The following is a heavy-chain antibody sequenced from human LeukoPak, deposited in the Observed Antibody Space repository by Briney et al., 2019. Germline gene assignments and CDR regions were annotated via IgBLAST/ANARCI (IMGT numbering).Heavy chain of an antibody. CDR1: GFTFSSYG. CDR3: ARRAGGYSHPYDY. V-gene: IGHV3-23*01. D-gene: IGHD4-23*01. J-gene: IGHJ4*02. Sequence: GGSLRLSCAASGFTFSSYGMGWVRQAPGKGLEWVSAISGSGGSTYYADSVKGRFTISRDNSKNTLYLQMNSLRAEDTAVYYCARRAGGYSHPYDYWGQGTLVTVSS. CDR2: ISGSGGST.